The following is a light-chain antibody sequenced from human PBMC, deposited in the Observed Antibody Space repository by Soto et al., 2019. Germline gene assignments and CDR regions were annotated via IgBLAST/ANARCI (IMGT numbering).Light chain of an antibody. V-gene: IGLV2-14*01. J-gene: IGLJ3*02. CDR3: SSYTSSSTLCV. CDR1: SSDVGGYNY. CDR2: EVS. Sequence: QSALTQPASVSGSPGQSITISCTGTSSDVGGYNYVSWYQQHPGKAPKLMIYEVSNRPSGVSNRFSGSKSGNTASLTISGHQAEDEADYYFSSYTSSSTLCVFGGGTKVTVL.